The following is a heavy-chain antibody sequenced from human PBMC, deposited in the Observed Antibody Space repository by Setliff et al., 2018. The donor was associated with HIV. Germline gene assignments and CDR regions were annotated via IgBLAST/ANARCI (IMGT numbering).Heavy chain of an antibody. CDR2: IYHSGFT. CDR3: ARGVGYCSSASCHNWFDP. V-gene: IGHV4-38-2*01. Sequence: PSETLSLTCAVSDYSISSGYYWGWIRQPPGKGLEWIGSIYHSGFTYYSPSLKSRVTISVDTSKNQFSLKLSSVTAADTAIYYCARGVGYCSSASCHNWFDPWGQGTLVTVSS. CDR1: DYSISSGYY. D-gene: IGHD2-2*01. J-gene: IGHJ5*02.